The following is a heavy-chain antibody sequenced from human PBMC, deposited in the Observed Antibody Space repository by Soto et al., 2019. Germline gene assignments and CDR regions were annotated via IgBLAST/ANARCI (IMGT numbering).Heavy chain of an antibody. CDR2: ISGSGGST. CDR1: GFTFSSYA. V-gene: IGHV3-23*01. J-gene: IGHJ4*02. D-gene: IGHD3-16*01. CDR3: AKDNKEGGPFDY. Sequence: PGGSLRLSCIASGFTFSSYAMIWVRQAPGKGLEWVSAISGSGGSTYYADSVKGRFTISRDNSKNTLYLQMNSLRAEDTAVYYCAKDNKEGGPFDYWGQGTRVRVYS.